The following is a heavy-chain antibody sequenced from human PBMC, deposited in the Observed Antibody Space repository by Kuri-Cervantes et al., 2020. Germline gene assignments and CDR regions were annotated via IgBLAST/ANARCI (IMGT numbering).Heavy chain of an antibody. CDR2: IGAYNGNT. D-gene: IGHD4-23*01. V-gene: IGHV1-18*01. CDR1: GYTFTSYG. CDR3: ARGWVDDYGGNSGYYGMDV. J-gene: IGHJ6*02. Sequence: ASVKVSCKASGYTFTSYGISWVRQAPGQGLEWMGWIGAYNGNTNYAQKLQGRVTMTTDTSTSTAYMELRSLRSEDTAVYYCARGWVDDYGGNSGYYGMDVWGQGTTVTVSS.